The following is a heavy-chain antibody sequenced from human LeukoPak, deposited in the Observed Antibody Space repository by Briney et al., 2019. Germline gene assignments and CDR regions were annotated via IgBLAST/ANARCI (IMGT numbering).Heavy chain of an antibody. J-gene: IGHJ4*02. CDR2: IRSKAYGGTT. V-gene: IGHV3-49*03. Sequence: GGSLRLSCVASGFTFSSYAMSWFRQAPGKGLEWVGFIRSKAYGGTTEYAASVKGRFTISRDDSKSIAYLQMNSLKTEDTAVYYCTRDSDSSGYTWGQGTLVTVSS. D-gene: IGHD3-22*01. CDR1: GFTFSSYA. CDR3: TRDSDSSGYT.